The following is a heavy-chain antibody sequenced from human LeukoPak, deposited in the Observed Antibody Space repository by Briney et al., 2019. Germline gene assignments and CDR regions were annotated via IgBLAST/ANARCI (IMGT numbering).Heavy chain of an antibody. CDR1: GGSLSSSNW. CDR2: IYHSGST. Sequence: SETLSLTCTVSGGSLSSSNWWSWVRQPPGKGLEWIGEIYHSGSTNYNPSLKSRVTISVDKSKNQFSLKLSSVTAADTAVYYCAREPLTAAGTFDYWGQGTLVTVSS. CDR3: AREPLTAAGTFDY. V-gene: IGHV4-4*02. D-gene: IGHD6-13*01. J-gene: IGHJ4*02.